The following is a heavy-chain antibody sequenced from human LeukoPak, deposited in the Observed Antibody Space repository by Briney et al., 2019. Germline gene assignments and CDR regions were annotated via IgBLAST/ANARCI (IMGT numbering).Heavy chain of an antibody. Sequence: SVKVSCKASGGTFSSYAISWVRQAPGQGLEWMGGIIPIFGTANYAQKFQGRVTITADESTSTAYMELSSLRSEDTAVYYCARKYCSGGSCYLDYWGQGTLVTVSS. CDR3: ARKYCSGGSCYLDY. V-gene: IGHV1-69*13. CDR1: GGTFSSYA. CDR2: IIPIFGTA. J-gene: IGHJ4*02. D-gene: IGHD2-15*01.